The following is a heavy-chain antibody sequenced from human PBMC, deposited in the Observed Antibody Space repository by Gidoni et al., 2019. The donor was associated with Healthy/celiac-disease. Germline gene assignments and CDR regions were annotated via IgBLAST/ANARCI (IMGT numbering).Heavy chain of an antibody. CDR3: ARDGKRRDGYRGETDY. Sequence: QMQLVQSGAEVKKPGASVKVSCKASGYTFTSYYMHWVRQAPGQGLEWMGIINPSGGSTSYAQKCQGRVTMTRDTSTSTVYMELSSLRSEDTAVYYCARDGKRRDGYRGETDYWGQGTLVTVSS. J-gene: IGHJ4*02. CDR2: INPSGGST. D-gene: IGHD5-12*01. V-gene: IGHV1-46*01. CDR1: GYTFTSYY.